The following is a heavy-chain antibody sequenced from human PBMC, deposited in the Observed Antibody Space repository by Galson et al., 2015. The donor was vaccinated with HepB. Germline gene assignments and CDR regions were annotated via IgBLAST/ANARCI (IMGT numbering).Heavy chain of an antibody. CDR1: GYTFTSYY. J-gene: IGHJ3*02. V-gene: IGHV1-46*01. CDR3: AVIVVVPAAIAGWSGYSNDAFDI. Sequence: SVKVSCKASGYTFTSYYMHWVRQAPGQGLEWMGIINPSGGSTSYAQKFQGRVTMTRDTSTSTVYMELSSLRSDDTAVYYCAVIVVVPAAIAGWSGYSNDAFDIWGQGTMVTVSS. CDR2: INPSGGST. D-gene: IGHD2-2*02.